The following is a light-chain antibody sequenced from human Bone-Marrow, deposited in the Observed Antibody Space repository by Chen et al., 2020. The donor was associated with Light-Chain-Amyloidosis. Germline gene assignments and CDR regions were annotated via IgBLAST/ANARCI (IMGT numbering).Light chain of an antibody. CDR1: QRISTW. V-gene: IGKV1-5*01. CDR2: DAS. Sequence: DIQMTQSPSTLSASVGDRVTITCRASQRISTWLAWYQQKPGKAPKLLIYDASSLESGVPSTLSGRGSGTEFTLTISSLQPDDFATYYCQQYNRYPMYTFGQGTKLEIK. J-gene: IGKJ2*01. CDR3: QQYNRYPMYT.